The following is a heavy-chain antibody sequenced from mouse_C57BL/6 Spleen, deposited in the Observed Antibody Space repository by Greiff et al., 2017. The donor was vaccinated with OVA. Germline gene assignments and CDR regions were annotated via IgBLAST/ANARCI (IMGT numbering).Heavy chain of an antibody. CDR1: GFTFSSYA. V-gene: IGHV5-4*03. CDR3: ASYGYYGAMDY. J-gene: IGHJ4*01. CDR2: ISDGGSYT. D-gene: IGHD2-3*01. Sequence: EVMLVESGGGLVKPGGSLKLSCAASGFTFSSYAMSWARQTPEKRLEWVATISDGGSYTYSPDNVKGRFTISRDNAKNNLYLQMSHLKSEDTAMYDCASYGYYGAMDYWGQGTSVTVSA.